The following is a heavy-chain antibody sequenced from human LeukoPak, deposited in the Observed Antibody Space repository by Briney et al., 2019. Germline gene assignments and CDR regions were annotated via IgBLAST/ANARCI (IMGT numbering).Heavy chain of an antibody. CDR2: ISSSGSTI. D-gene: IGHD6-19*01. Sequence: PGGSLRLSCAASGFTFSDYYMSWIRQAPGKGLEWVSYISSSGSTIYYADSVKGRFTISRDNAKNSLYLQMNSLGAEDTAVYYCASSSGWRPHDAFDTWGQGTMVTVSS. J-gene: IGHJ3*02. CDR3: ASSSGWRPHDAFDT. V-gene: IGHV3-11*01. CDR1: GFTFSDYY.